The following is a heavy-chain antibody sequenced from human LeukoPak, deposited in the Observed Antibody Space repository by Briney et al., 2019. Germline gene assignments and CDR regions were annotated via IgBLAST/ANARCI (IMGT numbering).Heavy chain of an antibody. Sequence: PSETLSLTCAVSGYSISSGYYWGWIRQPPWKGLEWIGSVYHSGSTYYNPSLKSRVTISVDTSKNQFSLKLSSVTAADTAVYYCARHGNYYDTSQSDPWGQGTLVTVSS. CDR3: ARHGNYYDTSQSDP. J-gene: IGHJ5*02. D-gene: IGHD3-22*01. V-gene: IGHV4-38-2*01. CDR1: GYSISSGYY. CDR2: VYHSGST.